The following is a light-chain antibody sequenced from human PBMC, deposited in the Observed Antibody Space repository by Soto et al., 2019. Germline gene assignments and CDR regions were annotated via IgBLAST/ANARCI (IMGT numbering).Light chain of an antibody. V-gene: IGLV4-60*02. Sequence: QLVLTQSSSASASLGSSVKLTCTLSSGHSSYIIAWHQQQPGKAPRYLMKLEGSGSYNKGSGVPDRFSGSSSGADRYLTISTLQFEDEADYYCETWGSNTRVFGGGTNLTVL. CDR3: ETWGSNTRV. CDR2: LEGSGSY. CDR1: SGHSSYI. J-gene: IGLJ3*02.